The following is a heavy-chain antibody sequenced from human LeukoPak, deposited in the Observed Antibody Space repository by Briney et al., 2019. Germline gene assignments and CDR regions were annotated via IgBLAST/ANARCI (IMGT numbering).Heavy chain of an antibody. Sequence: GGSLRLSCAASGFTFSSYGMHWVRQAPGKGLEWVAVISYDGSNKYYADSVKGRFTISRDNSKNTLYLQMNSLRAGDTAVYYCAKDSLPGVWSGYLDYWGQGTLVTVSS. CDR2: ISYDGSNK. J-gene: IGHJ4*02. D-gene: IGHD3-3*01. V-gene: IGHV3-30*18. CDR3: AKDSLPGVWSGYLDY. CDR1: GFTFSSYG.